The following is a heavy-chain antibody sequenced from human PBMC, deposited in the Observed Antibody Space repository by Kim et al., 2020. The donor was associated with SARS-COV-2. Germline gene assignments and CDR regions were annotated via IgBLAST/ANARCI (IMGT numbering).Heavy chain of an antibody. D-gene: IGHD6-19*01. CDR1: GGSISSYY. J-gene: IGHJ5*02. CDR2: IYYSGST. Sequence: SETLSLTCTVSGGSISSYYWSWIRQPPGKGLEWIGYIYYSGSTNYNPSLKSRVTISVDTSKNQFSLKLSSVTAADTAVYYCASKAVAKVGWFDPWGQGTLVTVSS. V-gene: IGHV4-59*01. CDR3: ASKAVAKVGWFDP.